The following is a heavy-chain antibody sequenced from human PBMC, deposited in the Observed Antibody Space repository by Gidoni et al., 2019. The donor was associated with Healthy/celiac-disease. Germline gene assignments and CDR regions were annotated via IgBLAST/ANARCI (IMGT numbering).Heavy chain of an antibody. V-gene: IGHV3-23*04. CDR2: ISGSGGST. J-gene: IGHJ4*02. CDR3: ARGEWEPPWDFVDY. CDR1: GFTFSSYA. D-gene: IGHD1-26*01. Sequence: EVQLVESGGGLVQPGGSLRLSRAASGFTFSSYAMSWVRPAPGKGLEWVSAISGSGGSTYYADSVKGRFTISRDNSKNTLYLQMNSLRAEDTAVYYCARGEWEPPWDFVDYWGQGTLVTVSS.